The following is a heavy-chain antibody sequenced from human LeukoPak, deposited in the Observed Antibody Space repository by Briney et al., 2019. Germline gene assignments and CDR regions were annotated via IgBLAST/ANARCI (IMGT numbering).Heavy chain of an antibody. Sequence: GGSLRLSCAASGFTFSSYWMSWVRQAPGKGLEWVANIKQDGSEKYYVDSVEGRLTISRDNAKNSLYLQMNSLRAEDTAVYYCARDNYYDNFPLCDYWGQGTLVTVSS. CDR1: GFTFSSYW. CDR3: ARDNYYDNFPLCDY. CDR2: IKQDGSEK. V-gene: IGHV3-7*01. J-gene: IGHJ4*02. D-gene: IGHD3-22*01.